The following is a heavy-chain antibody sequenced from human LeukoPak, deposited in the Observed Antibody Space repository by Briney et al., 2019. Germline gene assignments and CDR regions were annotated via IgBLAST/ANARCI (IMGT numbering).Heavy chain of an antibody. Sequence: SETLSLTCTVSGGSISSFYWGWIRQPPGKGLDWIGSIYYSGSTYYNPSLKSRVTISVDTSKNQFSLKLNSVTAADTAVYYCARSYCSSTSCYAVGAFDIWGQGTMVTVSS. J-gene: IGHJ3*02. V-gene: IGHV4-39*01. CDR2: IYYSGST. CDR1: GGSISSFY. CDR3: ARSYCSSTSCYAVGAFDI. D-gene: IGHD2-2*01.